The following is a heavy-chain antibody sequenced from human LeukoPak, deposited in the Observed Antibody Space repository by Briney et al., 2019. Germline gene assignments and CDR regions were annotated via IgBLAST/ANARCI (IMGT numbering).Heavy chain of an antibody. Sequence: PGGSLRLSCAASGFTFSSYEMNWVRQAPGKGLEWVSYISSGGSTIYYADSVKGRFTISRDNAKNSLYLQMNSLRAEDTAVYYCARAPPYYYGSGSYPLDYWGQGTLVTVSS. CDR3: ARAPPYYYGSGSYPLDY. V-gene: IGHV3-48*03. CDR2: ISSGGSTI. CDR1: GFTFSSYE. D-gene: IGHD3-10*01. J-gene: IGHJ4*02.